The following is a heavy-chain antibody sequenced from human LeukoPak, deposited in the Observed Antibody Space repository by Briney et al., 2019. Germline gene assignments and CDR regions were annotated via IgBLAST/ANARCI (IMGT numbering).Heavy chain of an antibody. V-gene: IGHV4-39*01. CDR1: GGSISSSSYY. Sequence: SETLSLTCTVSGGSISSSSYYWGWIRQPPGKGLEWIGSIYYSGSTYYNPSLQSRVTISVDRSKNQFSLKLSSVTAADTAVYYCARRMSGYSSGWYKIDYWGQGTLVTVSS. D-gene: IGHD6-19*01. J-gene: IGHJ4*02. CDR2: IYYSGST. CDR3: ARRMSGYSSGWYKIDY.